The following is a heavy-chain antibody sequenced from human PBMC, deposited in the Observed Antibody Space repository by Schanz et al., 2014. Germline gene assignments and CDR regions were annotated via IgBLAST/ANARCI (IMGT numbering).Heavy chain of an antibody. D-gene: IGHD1-20*01. J-gene: IGHJ4*02. CDR2: ISGRDGST. CDR1: GFTFSSYA. Sequence: EVQLVESGGGLVQPGGALGLSCAASGFTFSSYAMTWVRQAPGMGLEWVSAISGRDGSTYYADSVRGRFTISRDNSKNTLYLQMNSLRAEDTAVYYCANNWNLDYWGQGTLVTVSS. V-gene: IGHV3-23*04. CDR3: ANNWNLDY.